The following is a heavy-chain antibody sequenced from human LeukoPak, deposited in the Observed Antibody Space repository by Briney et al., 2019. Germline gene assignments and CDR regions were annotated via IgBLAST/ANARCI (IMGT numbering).Heavy chain of an antibody. Sequence: SETLSLTCTVSGGSISSSYWSWIRQPPGKGLEWIGYIYYSGSTNYNPSLKSRVTISVDTSKNQFSLKLSSVTAADTAVYYCARLYSSSWPTFDYWGQGTLVTVSS. CDR1: GGSISSSY. CDR2: IYYSGST. CDR3: ARLYSSSWPTFDY. J-gene: IGHJ4*02. V-gene: IGHV4-59*08. D-gene: IGHD6-13*01.